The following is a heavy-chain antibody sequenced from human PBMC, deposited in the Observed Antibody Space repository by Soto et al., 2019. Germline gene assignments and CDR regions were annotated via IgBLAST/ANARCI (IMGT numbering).Heavy chain of an antibody. CDR3: ARGPRGLYHHDY. Sequence: PGGSLRLSCAASGVTFSGDWMHWVRQAAGKGLVWVSRINMDGSSTNYADSVKGRFTISRDNAKNTLYLQMNSLRVDDTAVYYWARGPRGLYHHDYWGQGALVTVSS. J-gene: IGHJ4*02. CDR2: INMDGSST. V-gene: IGHV3-74*01. CDR1: GVTFSGDW. D-gene: IGHD2-2*01.